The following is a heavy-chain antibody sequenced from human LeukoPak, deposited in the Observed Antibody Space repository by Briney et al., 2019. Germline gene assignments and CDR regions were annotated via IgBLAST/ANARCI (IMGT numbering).Heavy chain of an antibody. CDR3: ARDRQEHAFDI. CDR2: INPNSGGT. V-gene: IGHV1-2*02. Sequence: YTCXXXYMHWVRQAPGQGLGWMGWINPNSGGTNYAQKFQGRVTMTRDTSISTAYMELSRLRSDDTAVYYCARDRQEHAFDIWGQGTMVTVSS. J-gene: IGHJ3*02. CDR1: YTCXXXY.